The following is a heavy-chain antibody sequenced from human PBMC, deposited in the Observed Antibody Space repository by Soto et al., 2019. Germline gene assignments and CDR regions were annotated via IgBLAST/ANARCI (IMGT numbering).Heavy chain of an antibody. D-gene: IGHD3-16*01. V-gene: IGHV3-30*18. J-gene: IGHJ4*02. CDR3: AKGGGGGYFDY. CDR2: ISYDGSNK. CDR1: GFTFSSYG. Sequence: QVQLVESGGGVVQPGRSLRLSCAASGFTFSSYGMHWVRQAPGKGLEWVAVISYDGSNKYYADSVKGRFTTSRDNSKNTLYLQMNSLRAEDTAVYYCAKGGGGGYFDYWGQGTLVTVSS.